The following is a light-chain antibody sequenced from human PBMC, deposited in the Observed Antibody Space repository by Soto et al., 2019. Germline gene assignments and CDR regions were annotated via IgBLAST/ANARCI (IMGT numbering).Light chain of an antibody. CDR3: QQRSDWPPIT. V-gene: IGKV3-11*01. Sequence: EVVSTQSPVNLSSSPSYRATLSCSASQSVSTYLAWYQQKPGQAPRLLLYYASNRATGIPARFSSSGCGTAVTLIISSLEPEDFLVYYCQQRSDWPPITCGQGTRLEIK. CDR2: YAS. CDR1: QSVSTY. J-gene: IGKJ5*01.